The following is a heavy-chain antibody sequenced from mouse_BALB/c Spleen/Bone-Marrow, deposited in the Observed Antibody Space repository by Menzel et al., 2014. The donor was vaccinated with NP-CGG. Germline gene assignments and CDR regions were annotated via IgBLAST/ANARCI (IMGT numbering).Heavy chain of an antibody. CDR3: AFYYYGSSLFAY. CDR1: GFNIKDTY. V-gene: IGHV14-3*02. D-gene: IGHD1-1*01. CDR2: IDPANGNT. Sequence: EVQLQESGAELVKPGALVKLSCTASGFNIKDTYMHWVRQRPEQGLEWIGRIDPANGNTKYDPKFQGKATITADTSSNTAYLQLSSLTSEDTAVYYCAFYYYGSSLFAYWGQGTLVTVSA. J-gene: IGHJ3*01.